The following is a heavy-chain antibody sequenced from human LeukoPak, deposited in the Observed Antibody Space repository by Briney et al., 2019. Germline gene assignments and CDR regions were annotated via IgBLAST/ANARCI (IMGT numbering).Heavy chain of an antibody. D-gene: IGHD3-3*01. J-gene: IGHJ3*02. CDR2: VSNSGSTI. Sequence: GGSLRLSCAASGFTFSSYEMNWVRQPPGKGLEWVSYVSNSGSTIYYADSVKGRFTISRDNAKNSLYLQMNSLRAEDTAVYYCARVLTRATIFGVAHDAFDIWGQGTMVTVSS. V-gene: IGHV3-48*03. CDR3: ARVLTRATIFGVAHDAFDI. CDR1: GFTFSSYE.